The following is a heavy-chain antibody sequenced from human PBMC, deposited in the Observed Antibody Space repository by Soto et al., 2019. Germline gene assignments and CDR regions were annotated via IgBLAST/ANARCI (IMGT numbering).Heavy chain of an antibody. J-gene: IGHJ5*02. CDR2: IYYSGST. V-gene: IGHV4-39*01. Sequence: QLQLQESGPGLVKPSETLSLTCTVSGGSISSTSYYWGWIRQPPGKGLEWIGSIYYSGSTSYKPSLKSRVTISVDTSNNQFSLNLTSVTAADTAIYYCARLTDSYFWSGYWFDHMVQGVLVTVSS. CDR1: GGSISSTSYY. CDR3: ARLTDSYFWSGYWFDH. D-gene: IGHD3-3*01.